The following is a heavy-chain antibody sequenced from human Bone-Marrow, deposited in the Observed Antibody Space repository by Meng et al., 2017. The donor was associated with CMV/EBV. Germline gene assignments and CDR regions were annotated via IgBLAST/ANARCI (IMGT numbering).Heavy chain of an antibody. Sequence: GESLKISCAASGFTFSSYSMNWVRQAPGKGLEWVSYISSSSSTIYYADSVKGRFTISRDNAKNSLYLQMNSLRAEDTAVYYCARAMIIAARALDFWGQGTRVTGSS. V-gene: IGHV3-48*04. J-gene: IGHJ4*02. CDR1: GFTFSSYS. CDR3: ARAMIIAARALDF. CDR2: ISSSSSTI. D-gene: IGHD6-6*01.